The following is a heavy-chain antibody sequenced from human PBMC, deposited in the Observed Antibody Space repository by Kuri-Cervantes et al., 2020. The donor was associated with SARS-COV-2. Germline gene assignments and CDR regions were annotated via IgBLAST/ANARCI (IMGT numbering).Heavy chain of an antibody. Sequence: LSLTCAASGFTFSDHYLDWIRQAPGKGLEWVGRSKNRNNGYTTEYAASVEGRFTISRDVSKHSLYLQMNSLRLEDAAVYYCVRVRCDILTSRYGMDVWGQGTTVTSP. CDR3: VRVRCDILTSRYGMDV. CDR1: GFTFSDHY. CDR2: SKNRNNGYTT. V-gene: IGHV3-72*01. D-gene: IGHD3-9*01. J-gene: IGHJ6*02.